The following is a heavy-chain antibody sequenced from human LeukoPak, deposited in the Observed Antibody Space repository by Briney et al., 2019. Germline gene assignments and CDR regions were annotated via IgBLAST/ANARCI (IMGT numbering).Heavy chain of an antibody. Sequence: GGSLRLSCAASGFTVSSNYMTWVRQAPGKGPVWVSRINSDGTTTSYADSVKGRFTISRHNAKNTLYLQMTSLRLEDTAVYYCARERGFFFDYWGQGSLVTVSS. CDR1: GFTVSSNY. D-gene: IGHD3-10*01. V-gene: IGHV3-74*01. J-gene: IGHJ4*02. CDR2: INSDGTTT. CDR3: ARERGFFFDY.